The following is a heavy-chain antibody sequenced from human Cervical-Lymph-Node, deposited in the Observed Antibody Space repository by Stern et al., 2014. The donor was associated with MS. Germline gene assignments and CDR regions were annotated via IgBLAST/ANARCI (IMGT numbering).Heavy chain of an antibody. CDR3: AKGDNWRRLNP. J-gene: IGHJ5*02. CDR1: GFTFSAYG. Sequence: IPLVESGGGVVQPGRSLRLSCAASGFTFSAYGMHWVRQAQGKGLEWVAVIAADGTLKFYGDSVKGRFTISRDNSKNTLFLQMNSLRAEDTAVYYCAKGDNWRRLNPWGQGTLVTVSS. V-gene: IGHV3-30*18. CDR2: IAADGTLK. D-gene: IGHD1-20*01.